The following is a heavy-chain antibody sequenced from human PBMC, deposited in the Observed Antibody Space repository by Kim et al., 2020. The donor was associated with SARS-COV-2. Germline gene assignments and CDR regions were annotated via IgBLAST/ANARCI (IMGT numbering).Heavy chain of an antibody. CDR1: GFTFSSYW. CDR3: ARGGPFGGYIYGGGYFDY. V-gene: IGHV3-7*03. CDR2: IKQDGSEK. J-gene: IGHJ4*02. Sequence: GGSLRLSCAASGFTFSSYWMSWVRQAPGKGLEWVANIKQDGSEKYYVDSVKGRFTISRDNAKNSLYLQMNSLRAEDTAVYYCARGGPFGGYIYGGGYFDYWGQGTLVTVSS. D-gene: IGHD5-18*01.